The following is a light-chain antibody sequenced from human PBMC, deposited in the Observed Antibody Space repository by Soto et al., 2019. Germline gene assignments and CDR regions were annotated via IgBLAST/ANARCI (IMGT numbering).Light chain of an antibody. V-gene: IGKV3-20*01. CDR2: GAS. CDR1: QTVTSTY. J-gene: IGKJ1*01. Sequence: EIVLTQSPGTLSLSPGERATLSCRASQTVTSTYLAWYQQKPGQAPRLLIYGASTRATGIPDRFSGSGSGTDFTLTISRLEPEDFAVYYCQHFGSSSGTFGQGTKVEIK. CDR3: QHFGSSSGT.